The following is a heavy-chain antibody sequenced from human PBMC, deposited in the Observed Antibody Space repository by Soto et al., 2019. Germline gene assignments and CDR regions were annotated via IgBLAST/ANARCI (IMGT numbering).Heavy chain of an antibody. CDR2: INHSGNI. CDR1: GGSFRGFY. Sequence: SETLSLTCAVYGGSFRGFYWSWIRQPPGKGLEWIGEINHSGNINYNPSLKSRVTILVDTAKKQISLKLSSVTTADTAVYYCARGLILWFGELSRRGGYYYYMDVWGKGTTVTVSS. V-gene: IGHV4-34*01. CDR3: ARGLILWFGELSRRGGYYYYMDV. J-gene: IGHJ6*03. D-gene: IGHD3-10*01.